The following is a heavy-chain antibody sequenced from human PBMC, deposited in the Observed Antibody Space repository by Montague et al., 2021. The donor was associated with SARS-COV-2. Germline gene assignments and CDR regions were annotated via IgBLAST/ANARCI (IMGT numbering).Heavy chain of an antibody. Sequence: SETLSLTCTVSGGSLNNYFWSWIRQPPGKGLEWVGYISYSGSSNYNPSLESRVIISVDTAKNQFSLKMRSVTAADTAVYYCARVDSRGWFDPWGQGTLVSVSS. J-gene: IGHJ5*02. CDR3: ARVDSRGWFDP. CDR1: GGSLNNYF. V-gene: IGHV4-59*12. CDR2: ISYSGSS. D-gene: IGHD3-22*01.